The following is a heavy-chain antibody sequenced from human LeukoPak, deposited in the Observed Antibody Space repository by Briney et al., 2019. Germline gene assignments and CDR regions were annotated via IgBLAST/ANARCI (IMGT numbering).Heavy chain of an antibody. CDR2: IRSDGST. V-gene: IGHV3-74*01. CDR3: AWGSGSSFDY. D-gene: IGHD3-10*01. J-gene: IGHJ4*02. CDR1: GFTFSSYW. Sequence: PGGSLRLSCAASGFTFSSYWMHWVRQAPGKGLVWVSRIRSDGSTTYADSVKGRFTISRDNSKNTLYLQMNSLRGEDTAVYYCAWGSGSSFDYWGQGTLVTVSS.